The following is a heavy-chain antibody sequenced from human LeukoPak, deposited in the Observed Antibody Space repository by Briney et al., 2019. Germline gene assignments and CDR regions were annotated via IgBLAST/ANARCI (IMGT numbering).Heavy chain of an antibody. D-gene: IGHD3-10*01. V-gene: IGHV1-2*02. CDR1: GYTFTGYY. J-gene: IGHJ4*02. CDR2: INPNSGGT. Sequence: GASVKVSCEASGYTFTGYYMHWVRQAPGQGLEWMGWINPNSGGTNYAQKFQGRVTMTRDTSISTAYMELSRLRSADTAVYYCARGRTYGSGSYPLDLDYWGQGTLVTVSS. CDR3: ARGRTYGSGSYPLDLDY.